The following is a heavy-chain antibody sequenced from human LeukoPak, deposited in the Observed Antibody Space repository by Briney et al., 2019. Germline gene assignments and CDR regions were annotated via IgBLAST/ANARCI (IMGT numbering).Heavy chain of an antibody. V-gene: IGHV1-69*02. Sequence: GASVKVSCKASGGTFSSYTISWVRQAPGQGLEWMGRIIPILGIANYAQKFQGRVTITADKSTSTAYMELSSRRSEDTAVYYCAMTIFGAVIIAGWFDPWGQGTLVTVSS. CDR1: GGTFSSYT. CDR3: AMTIFGAVIIAGWFDP. J-gene: IGHJ5*02. CDR2: IIPILGIA. D-gene: IGHD3-3*01.